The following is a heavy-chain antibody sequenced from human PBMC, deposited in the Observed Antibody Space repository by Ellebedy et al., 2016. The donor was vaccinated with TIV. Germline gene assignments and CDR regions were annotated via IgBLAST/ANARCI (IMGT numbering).Heavy chain of an antibody. D-gene: IGHD6-13*01. CDR1: GFIFSSYW. CDR2: MKPDGSEK. J-gene: IGHJ6*02. CDR3: ARRFIAATDYGMDV. Sequence: GGSLRLSCAASGFIFSSYWINWVRQAPGKGLEWVANMKPDGSEKYYVDSVKGRFTISRDNAKNSLYLQMNSLRAEDTAVYYCARRFIAATDYGMDVWGQGTTVTVSS. V-gene: IGHV3-7*01.